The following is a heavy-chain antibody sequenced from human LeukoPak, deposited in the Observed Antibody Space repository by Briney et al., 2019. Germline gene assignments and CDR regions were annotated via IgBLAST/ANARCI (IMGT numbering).Heavy chain of an antibody. J-gene: IGHJ4*02. Sequence: GGSLRLSRAASGFTFDDYAMHWVRQAPGKGLEWVSGISWNSGSIGYADSVKGRFTISRDNAKNSLYLQMNSLRAEDMALYYCAKDRYGGNSGLLDYWGQGTLVTVSS. CDR3: AKDRYGGNSGLLDY. V-gene: IGHV3-9*03. CDR1: GFTFDDYA. D-gene: IGHD4-23*01. CDR2: ISWNSGSI.